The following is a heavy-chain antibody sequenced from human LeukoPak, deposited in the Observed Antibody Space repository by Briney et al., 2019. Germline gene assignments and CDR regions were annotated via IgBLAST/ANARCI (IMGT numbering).Heavy chain of an antibody. V-gene: IGHV3-23*01. J-gene: IGHJ4*02. CDR2: ISGSGGGK. CDR3: AKDVNTAMVFDY. CDR1: GFTFSIYT. D-gene: IGHD5-18*01. Sequence: GSLRLSCEASGFTFSIYTMTWVRQAPGRGLEWVSAISGSGGGKYYADSVKGRFTISRDNSKNTLYLQMNSLRAEDTAVYYCAKDVNTAMVFDYWGQGTLVTVSS.